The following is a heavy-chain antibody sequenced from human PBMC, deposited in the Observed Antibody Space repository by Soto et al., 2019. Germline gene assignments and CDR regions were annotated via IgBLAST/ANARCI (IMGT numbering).Heavy chain of an antibody. Sequence: SETLSLTCAVYGGSFSGYYWSWIRQPPGKGLEWIGEINHSGSTNYNPSLKSRVTISVDTSKNQFSLKLSSVTAADTAVYYCARGRVRGVIKIPWYFAYWGQGTLVTVYS. CDR2: INHSGST. D-gene: IGHD3-10*01. J-gene: IGHJ4*02. CDR1: GGSFSGYY. V-gene: IGHV4-34*01. CDR3: ARGRVRGVIKIPWYFAY.